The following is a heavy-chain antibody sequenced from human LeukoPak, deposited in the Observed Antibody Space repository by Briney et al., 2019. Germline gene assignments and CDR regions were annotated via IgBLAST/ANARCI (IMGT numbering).Heavy chain of an antibody. V-gene: IGHV4-59*01. CDR2: IYYSGST. Sequence: SQTLSLTCTVSGGSISSYYWSWIRQPPGKGLEWIGYIYYSGSTKYNPSLKSRVTISVDTSKNQFSLKLSSVTAADTAMYYCAGGSGYAESLDVWGHGTTVTVSS. CDR1: GGSISSYY. J-gene: IGHJ6*02. CDR3: AGGSGYAESLDV. D-gene: IGHD3-3*01.